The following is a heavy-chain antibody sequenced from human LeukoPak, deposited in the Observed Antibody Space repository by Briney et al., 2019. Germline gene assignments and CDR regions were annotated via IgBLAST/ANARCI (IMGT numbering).Heavy chain of an antibody. J-gene: IGHJ4*01. CDR1: GGSISSYY. D-gene: IGHD1-1*01. Sequence: PSETLSLTCTVSGGSISSYYWSWIRQPPGKGLEWIGYIYYSGSTNYNPSLRSRVTISVDTSKNQFSLKLSSVTAADTAVYYCARVFGNYYYFDYWGHGTLVTVSS. V-gene: IGHV4-59*12. CDR3: ARVFGNYYYFDY. CDR2: IYYSGST.